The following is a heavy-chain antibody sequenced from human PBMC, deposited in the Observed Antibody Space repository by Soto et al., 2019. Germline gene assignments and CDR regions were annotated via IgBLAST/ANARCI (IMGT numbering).Heavy chain of an antibody. V-gene: IGHV1-69*13. Sequence: GASVKVSCKASGGTFSSYAISWVRQAPGQGLEWMGGIIPIFGTANYAQKFQGRVTITADESTSTAYMELSSLRSEDTAVYHCARVRGAAAPAALLDAFDIWGQGTMVTVSS. D-gene: IGHD3-10*01. CDR1: GGTFSSYA. J-gene: IGHJ3*02. CDR3: ARVRGAAAPAALLDAFDI. CDR2: IIPIFGTA.